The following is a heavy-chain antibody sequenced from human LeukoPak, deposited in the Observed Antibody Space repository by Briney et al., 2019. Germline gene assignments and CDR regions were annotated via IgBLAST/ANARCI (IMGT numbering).Heavy chain of an antibody. CDR1: GGSMTNYY. CDR2: IYSSGST. Sequence: SETLSLTCTVSGGSMTNYYWSWIRQPAGKGLEWIGRIYSSGSTNFKSSLKSRVSMSVDTSTNQFSLNISSVSASDSAVYYCARDAGKRNRNSWYKVYYYYYMDVWGKGTTGTVCS. J-gene: IGHJ6*03. D-gene: IGHD6-13*01. V-gene: IGHV4-4*07. CDR3: ARDAGKRNRNSWYKVYYYYYMDV.